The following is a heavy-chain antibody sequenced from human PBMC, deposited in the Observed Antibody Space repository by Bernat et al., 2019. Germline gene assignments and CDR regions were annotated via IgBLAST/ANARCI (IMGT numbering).Heavy chain of an antibody. CDR2: ISYDGSNK. CDR1: GFTFSSYA. V-gene: IGHV3-30-3*01. D-gene: IGHD3-3*01. J-gene: IGHJ4*02. CDR3: ARGPYYDCWSGYYSVY. Sequence: QVQLVESGGGVVQPGRSLRLSCAASGFTFSSYAMHWVRQAPGKGLEWVAVISYDGSNKYYADSVKGRFTISRDNSKNTLYLQMNSLRAEDTAVYYCARGPYYDCWSGYYSVYWGQGTLVTVSS.